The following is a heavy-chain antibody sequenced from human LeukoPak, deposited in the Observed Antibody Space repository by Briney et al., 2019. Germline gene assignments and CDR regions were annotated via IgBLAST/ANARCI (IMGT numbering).Heavy chain of an antibody. CDR2: IWYDGSNK. CDR1: GFTFSSYG. Sequence: GGSLRLSCAASGFTFSSYGMHWVRQAPGKGLEWVAVIWYDGSNKYYADSVKGRFTISRDNSKNTLYLQMNSLRAEDTAVYYCAKPQYTSSWYAGFDYWGQGTLVTVSS. V-gene: IGHV3-33*06. CDR3: AKPQYTSSWYAGFDY. D-gene: IGHD6-13*01. J-gene: IGHJ4*02.